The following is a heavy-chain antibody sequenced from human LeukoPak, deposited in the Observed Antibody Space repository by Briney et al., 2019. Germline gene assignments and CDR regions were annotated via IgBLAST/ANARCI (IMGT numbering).Heavy chain of an antibody. D-gene: IGHD2-2*01. CDR3: GRGRLYNDSTDWDSFDY. CDR2: INSDGSST. V-gene: IGHV3-74*01. CDR1: GFTFSSYW. Sequence: GGSLRLSCAASGFTFSSYWMHWVRQAPGKGLVWVSRINSDGSSTNSADSVKGRFTISRDNAKNTLYLQMNSLRVEDTAVYYCGRGRLYNDSTDWDSFDYWGQGTLVTVSS. J-gene: IGHJ4*02.